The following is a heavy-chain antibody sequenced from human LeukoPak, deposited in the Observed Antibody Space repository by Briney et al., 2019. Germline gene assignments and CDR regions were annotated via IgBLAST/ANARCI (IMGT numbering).Heavy chain of an antibody. D-gene: IGHD3-22*01. CDR3: ARAPYYYDSGYYQ. CDR1: GGSINSYY. CDR2: IYYSGST. V-gene: IGHV4-59*01. J-gene: IGHJ4*02. Sequence: SETLSLTCTVSGGSINSYYWSWIRQPPGKGLEWIAYIYYSGSTSYNPSLKSRVTISVDTSKNQFSLKLNSVTAADTAMYYCARAPYYYDSGYYQWGQGTLVTVSS.